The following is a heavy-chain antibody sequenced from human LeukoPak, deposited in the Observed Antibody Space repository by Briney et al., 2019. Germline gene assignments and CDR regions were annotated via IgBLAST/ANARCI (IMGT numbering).Heavy chain of an antibody. J-gene: IGHJ4*02. V-gene: IGHV3-23*01. CDR2: LSGSGISP. CDR1: GFTVSNNY. CDR3: AKSVSQQVSSSGSDY. Sequence: PGGSLRLSCAASGFTVSNNYMSWVRQAPGKGLEWVSGLSGSGISPYYADSVKGRFTVSRDNSKNTLYLQMHSLRAEDTAVYYCAKSVSQQVSSSGSDYWGQGTLVTVSS. D-gene: IGHD1-26*01.